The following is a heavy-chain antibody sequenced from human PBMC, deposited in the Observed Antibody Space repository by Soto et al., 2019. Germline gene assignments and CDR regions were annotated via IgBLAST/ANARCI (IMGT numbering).Heavy chain of an antibody. V-gene: IGHV4-34*12. D-gene: IGHD1-26*01. CDR3: ARLRPTDGRWEFANYYGMDV. CDR2: IIHSEST. J-gene: IGHJ6*02. CDR1: GGSFSAYY. Sequence: KTSETLSLTCAVYGGSFSAYYWSWVRQPPGKGLEWIGEIIHSESTKYNPSLKSRVTISVDTSKNQFSLKLSSVTAADTAVYYCARLRPTDGRWEFANYYGMDVWGQGTPVTVSS.